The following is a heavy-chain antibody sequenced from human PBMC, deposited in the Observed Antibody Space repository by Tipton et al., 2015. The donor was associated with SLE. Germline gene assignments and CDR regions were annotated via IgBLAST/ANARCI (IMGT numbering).Heavy chain of an antibody. CDR2: IYHSGST. J-gene: IGHJ4*02. D-gene: IGHD6-13*01. CDR1: GGSITNAGYS. CDR3: ASVESSTWYGGYYFDY. V-gene: IGHV4-30-2*01. Sequence: TLSLTCAVSGGSITNAGYSWSWIRQPPGRSLEWIGYIYHSGSTSYNPSLESRVTISVDMSKNQFSLNLTSVTAADTAVYYCASVESSTWYGGYYFDYWGLGVLVTVSS.